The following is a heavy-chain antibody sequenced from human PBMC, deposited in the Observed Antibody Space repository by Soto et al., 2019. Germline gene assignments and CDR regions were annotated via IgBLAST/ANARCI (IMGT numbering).Heavy chain of an antibody. CDR3: ARENSDYYYYYGMDV. J-gene: IGHJ6*02. V-gene: IGHV3-23*01. Sequence: PGGSLRLSCAASGFTFSSYAMSWVRQAPGKGLGWVSAISSSGGSTFYADSVKGRFTISRDNSRNTLYLQMNGLRAEDTAVYYCARENSDYYYYYGMDVWGQGTTVTVSS. D-gene: IGHD1-7*01. CDR2: ISSSGGST. CDR1: GFTFSSYA.